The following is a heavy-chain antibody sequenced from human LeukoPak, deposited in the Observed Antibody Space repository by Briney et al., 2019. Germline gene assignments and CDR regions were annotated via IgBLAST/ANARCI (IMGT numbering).Heavy chain of an antibody. CDR2: ITPIFGTA. J-gene: IGHJ4*02. CDR1: GGTFSSYA. CDR3: ARSVDTAMAKFDY. V-gene: IGHV1-69*13. Sequence: SVKVSCKASGGTFSSYAISWVRQAPGQGLEWMGGITPIFGTANYAQKFQGRVTITADESTSTAYMELSSLRSEDTAVYYCARSVDTAMAKFDYWGQGTLVTVSS. D-gene: IGHD5-18*01.